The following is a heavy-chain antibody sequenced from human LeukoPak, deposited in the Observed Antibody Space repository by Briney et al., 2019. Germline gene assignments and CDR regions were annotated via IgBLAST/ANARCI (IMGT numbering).Heavy chain of an antibody. V-gene: IGHV1-8*02. CDR3: ARALRVWELGLDFDY. J-gene: IGHJ4*02. Sequence: ASVKVSCKASGYTFNNYDVNWVRQATGQSLEWMGWMNPKSNNRGYAQKFQGRVTMTRDTSISTAYMELSSLRSEDTAVYYCARALRVWELGLDFDYWGQGTLVTVSP. D-gene: IGHD1-26*01. CDR1: GYTFNNYD. CDR2: MNPKSNNR.